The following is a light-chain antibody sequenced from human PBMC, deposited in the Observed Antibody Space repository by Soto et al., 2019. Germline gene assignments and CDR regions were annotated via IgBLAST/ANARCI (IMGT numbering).Light chain of an antibody. CDR3: QQYSSLLT. CDR1: QSVSSNS. V-gene: IGKV3-20*01. Sequence: EVVLTQSPGTLSLSPGQRASLSCRASQSVSSNSLAWYQQRPGQTLRLLIYGASTRAAGIPDRFSGSGSGTDCTLTISRLEAEYFALYYCQQYSSLLTFGGGTKVEIK. CDR2: GAS. J-gene: IGKJ4*01.